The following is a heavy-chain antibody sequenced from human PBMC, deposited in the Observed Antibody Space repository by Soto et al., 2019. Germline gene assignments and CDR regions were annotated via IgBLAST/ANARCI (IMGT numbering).Heavy chain of an antibody. CDR2: ISAYNGNT. CDR1: RDTITSYG. V-gene: IGHV1-18*04. J-gene: IGHJ3*02. D-gene: IGHD5-18*01. CDR3: ASWDTAMVDDGFGI. Sequence: AKLWCKASRDTITSYGISWVRQAPGQGLAWMGWISAYNGNTNYAQKLQGRVTMTTDTSTSTAYMELRSLRSDDTAVYYCASWDTAMVDDGFGISGQGTMVSVSS.